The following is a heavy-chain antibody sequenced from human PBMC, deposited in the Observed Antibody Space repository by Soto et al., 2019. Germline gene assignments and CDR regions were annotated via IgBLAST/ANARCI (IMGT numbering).Heavy chain of an antibody. J-gene: IGHJ4*02. CDR1: GFTFSSYG. D-gene: IGHD6-19*01. CDR2: IWYDGSNK. CDR3: ARVRFNRIQYSSGEDFDY. V-gene: IGHV3-33*01. Sequence: GGSLRLSCAASGFTFSSYGMHWVRQAPGKGLEWVAVIWYDGSNKYYADSVKGRFTISRDNSKNTLYLQMNSLRAEDTAVYYCARVRFNRIQYSSGEDFDYWGQGTLVTVSS.